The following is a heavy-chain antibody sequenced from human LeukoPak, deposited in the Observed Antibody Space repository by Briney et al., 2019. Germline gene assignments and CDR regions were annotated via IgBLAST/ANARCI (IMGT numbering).Heavy chain of an antibody. V-gene: IGHV4-4*09. CDR3: ASTSGTTSQPFDY. D-gene: IGHD1-1*01. CDR2: IYSSGST. J-gene: IGHJ4*02. Sequence: SETLSLTCTVSGGSISSYYWNWIRQPPGKGLEWIGYIYSSGSTNYNPPLKSRVTISLDTSKNQFSLKLSSVTAADTAVYYCASTSGTTSQPFDYWGQGTLVTVSS. CDR1: GGSISSYY.